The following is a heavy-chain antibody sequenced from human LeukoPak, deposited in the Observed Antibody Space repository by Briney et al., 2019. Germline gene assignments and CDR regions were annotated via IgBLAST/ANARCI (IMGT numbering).Heavy chain of an antibody. CDR3: ARDSGEDFDY. J-gene: IGHJ4*02. Sequence: SETLSLTCAGSGGSISISNSNWWSWVRQPPGKGLEWIGEIYHSGSINYNPSLKSRVTISVDKSKNQFSLKLSSVTAADTAVYYCARDSGEDFDYWGQGTLVTVSS. V-gene: IGHV4-4*02. CDR1: GGSISISNSNW. CDR2: IYHSGSI.